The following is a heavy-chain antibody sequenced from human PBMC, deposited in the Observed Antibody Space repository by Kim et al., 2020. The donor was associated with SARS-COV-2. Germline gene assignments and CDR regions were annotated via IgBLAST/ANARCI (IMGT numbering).Heavy chain of an antibody. V-gene: IGHV3-7*01. Sequence: GGSLRLSCAASGFTFSSYWMTWARQAPGKGLEWVANIKQDGNQKYYVDSVKGRFTISRDNAKNSLYLQMNSLRAEDTAVYYCARDGDLYSSGKVAFDIWGQGTIVAVSS. CDR2: IKQDGNQK. CDR1: GFTFSSYW. J-gene: IGHJ3*02. D-gene: IGHD6-19*01. CDR3: ARDGDLYSSGKVAFDI.